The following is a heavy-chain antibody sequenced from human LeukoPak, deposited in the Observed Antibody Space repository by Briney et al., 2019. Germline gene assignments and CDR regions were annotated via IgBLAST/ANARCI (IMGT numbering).Heavy chain of an antibody. J-gene: IGHJ4*02. D-gene: IGHD6-13*01. CDR3: ARDVVAAPGTWDY. V-gene: IGHV4-39*07. Sequence: PSETLSLTCTVSGGSISSSSYYWGWIRQPPGKGLEWIGSIYYSGSTFYNPSLKSRVTISLDMSKTHFSLKLSSVTAADTAVYYCARDVVAAPGTWDYWGQGTLVTVSS. CDR1: GGSISSSSYY. CDR2: IYYSGST.